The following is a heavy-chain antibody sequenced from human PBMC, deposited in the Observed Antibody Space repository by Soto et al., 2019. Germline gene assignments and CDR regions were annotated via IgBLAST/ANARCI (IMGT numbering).Heavy chain of an antibody. V-gene: IGHV3-7*01. CDR1: GFTFSTYW. D-gene: IGHD2-8*01. J-gene: IGHJ5*02. Sequence: EVQLMESRGGLVQPGGSLRLSCAASGFTFSTYWMDWVRQTPGKGLEWVANINQDGSKKNYVGSVKGRFTISRDNAKNSLYLQMSSLTAEDSALYYCSRSLNAWGQGTLVTVSS. CDR3: SRSLNA. CDR2: INQDGSKK.